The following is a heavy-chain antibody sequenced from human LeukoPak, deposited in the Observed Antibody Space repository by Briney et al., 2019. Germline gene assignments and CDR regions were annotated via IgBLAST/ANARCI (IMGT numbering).Heavy chain of an antibody. V-gene: IGHV3-33*01. J-gene: IGHJ4*02. CDR1: GFTFSSYG. CDR2: IWYDGSNK. D-gene: IGHD3-16*02. Sequence: GGSLRLSCAASGFTFSSYGMHWVRQAPGKGLEWVAVIWYDGSNKYYADSVKGRFTISRDNSKNTLYLQMNSLRAEDTAVCYCARDIGLYYFDYWGQGTLVTVSS. CDR3: ARDIGLYYFDY.